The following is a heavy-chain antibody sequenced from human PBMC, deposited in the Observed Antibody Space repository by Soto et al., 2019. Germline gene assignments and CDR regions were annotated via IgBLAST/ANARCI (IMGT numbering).Heavy chain of an antibody. Sequence: SETLSLTCTVSGGSISSYYWSWIRQPPGKGLEWIGYIYYSGSTNYNPSLKSRVTISVDTSKNQFSLKLSSVTAADTAVYYCARKYIVGATNWFDPWGQGTLVTVSS. CDR1: GGSISSYY. D-gene: IGHD1-26*01. CDR3: ARKYIVGATNWFDP. J-gene: IGHJ5*02. V-gene: IGHV4-59*01. CDR2: IYYSGST.